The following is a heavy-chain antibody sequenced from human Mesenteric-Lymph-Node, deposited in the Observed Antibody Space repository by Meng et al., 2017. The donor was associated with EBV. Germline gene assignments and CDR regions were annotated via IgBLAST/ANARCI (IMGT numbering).Heavy chain of an antibody. Sequence: GPGLVKPSDTLSPPCPVSCGSISSSGYYWGWIRQPPGKGLEWIGSIYYSGSTYYNPSLKSRVTISVDTSKNQFSLKLSSVTAADTAVYYCARTPGPVAVPFDYWGQGTLVTVSS. CDR1: CGSISSSGYY. V-gene: IGHV4-39*01. J-gene: IGHJ4*02. CDR2: IYYSGST. D-gene: IGHD6-19*01. CDR3: ARTPGPVAVPFDY.